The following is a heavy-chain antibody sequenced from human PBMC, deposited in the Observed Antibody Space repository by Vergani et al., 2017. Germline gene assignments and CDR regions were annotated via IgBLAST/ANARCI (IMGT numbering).Heavy chain of an antibody. CDR2: ISSSSSYI. CDR3: AKDREGAGSRYFDY. D-gene: IGHD1-26*01. J-gene: IGHJ4*02. CDR1: GFTFSSYS. V-gene: IGHV3-21*04. Sequence: EVQLVESGGGLVKPGGSLRLSCAASGFTFSSYSMNWVRQAPGKGLEWASSISSSSSYIYYADSVKGRFTISRDNSKNTLYLQMNSLRAEDTAVYYCAKDREGAGSRYFDYWGQGTLVTVSS.